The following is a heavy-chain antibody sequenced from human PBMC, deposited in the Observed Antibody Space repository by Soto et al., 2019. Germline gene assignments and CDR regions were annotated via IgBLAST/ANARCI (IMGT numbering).Heavy chain of an antibody. V-gene: IGHV4-31*03. CDR1: GGSISSGGYY. CDR2: IYYSGST. Sequence: QVQLQESGPGLVKPSQTLSLTCTVSGGSISSGGYYWSWIRQHPGKGLEWIGYIYYSGSTYDNQSLKSRVTIAVDTSKNQFSLKLSSVTAADKDVSYCARVFGFGGMDVWGQGTTVTVSS. D-gene: IGHD3-10*01. J-gene: IGHJ6*02. CDR3: ARVFGFGGMDV.